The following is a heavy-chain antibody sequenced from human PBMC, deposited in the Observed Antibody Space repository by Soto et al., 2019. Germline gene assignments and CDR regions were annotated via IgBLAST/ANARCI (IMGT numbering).Heavy chain of an antibody. J-gene: IGHJ5*02. D-gene: IGHD3-9*01. CDR1: GFSLSTSGVG. V-gene: IGHV2-5*02. Sequence: QITLKESGPPLVKPTQTLTLTCTFSGFSLSTSGVGVGWIRQPPGKALEWLALIYWDDDKRYSPSLKRRLTITKDTSKNQVVLTMTNMDPVDTATYFCAHFDFNSSQFDPWGQGTLVTVSS. CDR2: IYWDDDK. CDR3: AHFDFNSSQFDP.